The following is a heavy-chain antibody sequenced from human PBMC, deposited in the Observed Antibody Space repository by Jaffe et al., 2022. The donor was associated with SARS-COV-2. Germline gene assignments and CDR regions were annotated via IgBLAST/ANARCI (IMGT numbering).Heavy chain of an antibody. J-gene: IGHJ5*02. Sequence: EVQLLESGGGLVQPGGSLRLSCAASGFPFSYYAMTWVRQAPGKGLECVSVISNSGGSTYYADSVKGRFTISRDNSKDTLYLQMNSLTADDTALYYCAKSDWNSWQSPFDPWGQGTLVTVSS. V-gene: IGHV3-23*01. CDR1: GFPFSYYA. CDR3: AKSDWNSWQSPFDP. D-gene: IGHD1-7*01. CDR2: ISNSGGST.